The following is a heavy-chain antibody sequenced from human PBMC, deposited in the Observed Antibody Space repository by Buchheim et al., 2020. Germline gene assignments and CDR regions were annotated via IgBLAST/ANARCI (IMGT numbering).Heavy chain of an antibody. V-gene: IGHV3-48*01. CDR3: AKGDWDY. Sequence: EVQLVESGGGLVQPGGSLRLSCAASGFSFNSYSMNWVRQAPGKGLEWVSYISYDSVNIHYADSVKGRFTISRDTAKHSLYLQMTSLRAEDTAGDYWAKGDWDYWGQGTL. CDR2: ISYDSVNI. J-gene: IGHJ4*02. CDR1: GFSFNSYS. D-gene: IGHD1-26*01.